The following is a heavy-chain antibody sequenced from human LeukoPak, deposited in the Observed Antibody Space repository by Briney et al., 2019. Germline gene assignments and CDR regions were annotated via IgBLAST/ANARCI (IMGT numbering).Heavy chain of an antibody. V-gene: IGHV3-11*01. CDR3: ATDGAGFDT. CDR1: GFTFNDYY. J-gene: IGHJ5*02. Sequence: GGSLRLSCAASGFTFNDYYMSWIRQAPGKGLEWLSYINIGGANTHYADSVKGRFTISRDNAKKSPYLEMNNLRAEDTAVYYCATDGAGFDTWGQGVLVTVSS. CDR2: INIGGANT.